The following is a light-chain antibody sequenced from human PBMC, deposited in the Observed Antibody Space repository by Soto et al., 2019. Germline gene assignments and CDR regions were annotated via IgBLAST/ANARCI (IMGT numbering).Light chain of an antibody. Sequence: EVVVTQSPDTLSLSPGETATLSCRASQSVSSSVAWYQHKPGQSPRLVVYSGDKRAPGIPPRFSGSGSGTDFTLTIRSLESEDFAIYYCQQRYSWLRAFGPGTKVDIK. V-gene: IGKV3-11*01. CDR3: QQRYSWLRA. CDR1: QSVSSS. CDR2: SGD. J-gene: IGKJ1*01.